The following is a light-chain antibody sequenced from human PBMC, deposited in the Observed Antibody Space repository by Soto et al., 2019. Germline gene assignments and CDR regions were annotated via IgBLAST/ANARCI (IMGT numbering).Light chain of an antibody. CDR3: QQYGGSPRT. J-gene: IGKJ1*01. V-gene: IGKV3-20*01. Sequence: EIVLTQSPGTLSLSPGERATLSCRASQSVSSSHLAWYQQKPGQAPRLLIYAASSRATGSPDRFSGGGSGTDFTLTISRLEPEDFAVYFCQQYGGSPRTFGQGTKVDNK. CDR1: QSVSSSH. CDR2: AAS.